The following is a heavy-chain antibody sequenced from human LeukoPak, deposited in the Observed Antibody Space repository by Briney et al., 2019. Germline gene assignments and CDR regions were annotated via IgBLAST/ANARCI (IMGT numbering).Heavy chain of an antibody. CDR2: IYPGDSDT. J-gene: IGHJ4*02. V-gene: IGHV5-51*01. CDR1: GHSFSCYW. Sequence: GESLKISRKGSGHSFSCYWIAWVRQLPGKGLEWMGVIYPGDSDTRYSPSLQGQVTISADKSISTDYLQWSSLKASDTAMYYCARQGSYFDYWAQGTLVTVST. CDR3: ARQGSYFDY.